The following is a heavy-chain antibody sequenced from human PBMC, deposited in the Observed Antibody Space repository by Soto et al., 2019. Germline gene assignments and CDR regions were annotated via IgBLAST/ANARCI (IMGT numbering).Heavy chain of an antibody. J-gene: IGHJ4*02. CDR3: ARWGTPLDY. V-gene: IGHV1-18*01. Sequence: QVQLVQSGAEVKKPGASVKVSCKASGYTFTNFGISWVRQAPGQGLEWMGWISAYNGNTNYAQNFQGRVTMTTDTPASTAYMARMSLRSDDTAVYYCARWGTPLDYWGQGTLVTVSS. D-gene: IGHD3-16*01. CDR1: GYTFTNFG. CDR2: ISAYNGNT.